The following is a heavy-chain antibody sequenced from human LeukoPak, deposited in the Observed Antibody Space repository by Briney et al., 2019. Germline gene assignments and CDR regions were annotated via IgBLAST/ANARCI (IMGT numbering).Heavy chain of an antibody. CDR2: INHSGST. J-gene: IGHJ6*03. CDR3: ARGDIVVVPAAMPVYYYYYMDV. CDR1: GGSFSGYY. V-gene: IGHV4-34*01. D-gene: IGHD2-2*01. Sequence: PSETLFLTCAVYGGSFSGYYWSWIRQPPGKGLEWIGEINHSGSTNYNPSLKSRVTISVDTSKNQFSLKLSSVTAADTAVYYCARGDIVVVPAAMPVYYYYYMDVWGKGTTVTVSS.